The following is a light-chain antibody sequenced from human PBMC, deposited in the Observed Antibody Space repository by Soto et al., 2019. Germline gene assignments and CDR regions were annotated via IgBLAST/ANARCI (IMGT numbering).Light chain of an antibody. Sequence: EIVLTQSPATLFVSPGERATLSCRASQSISSLLAWYQQKPGQAPRLLIYSASTRASGIPARFSGSGSGADFTLTISSLQSEDFTVYYCHQYYDWPITFRQGTRLDIK. V-gene: IGKV3-15*01. J-gene: IGKJ5*01. CDR1: QSISSL. CDR3: HQYYDWPIT. CDR2: SAS.